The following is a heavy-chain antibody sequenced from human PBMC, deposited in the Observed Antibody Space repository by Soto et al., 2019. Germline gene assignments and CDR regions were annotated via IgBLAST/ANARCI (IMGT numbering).Heavy chain of an antibody. D-gene: IGHD5-12*01. CDR1: GFTFSNAW. CDR2: IKSKTDGGTT. V-gene: IGHV3-15*01. J-gene: IGHJ4*02. Sequence: EVQLVESGGGLVKPGGSLRLSCAASGFTFSNAWMSWVRQAPGKGLEWVGRIKSKTDGGTTDYAAPVKGRFTISRDDSKNTLYLQMNSLKTEDTAVYYCTTDGLRDGYNKAYWGQGTLVTVSS. CDR3: TTDGLRDGYNKAY.